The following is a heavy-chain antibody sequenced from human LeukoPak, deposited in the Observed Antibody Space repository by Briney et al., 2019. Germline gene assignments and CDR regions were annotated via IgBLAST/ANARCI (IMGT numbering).Heavy chain of an antibody. V-gene: IGHV1-46*01. Sequence: ASVKVSCKASGYTFTSYYMHWVRQAPGQGLEWMGIINPSGGSTSYAQKFQGRVTMTRDTSTSTAYMELSSLRSEDTAVYYCARGEYSRQSRRRGYYYYYMDVWGKGTTVTVSS. CDR2: INPSGGST. D-gene: IGHD6-6*01. CDR1: GYTFTSYY. CDR3: ARGEYSRQSRRRGYYYYYMDV. J-gene: IGHJ6*03.